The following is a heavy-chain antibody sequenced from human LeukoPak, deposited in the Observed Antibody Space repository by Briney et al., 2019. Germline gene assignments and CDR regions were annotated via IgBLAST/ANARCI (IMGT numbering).Heavy chain of an antibody. Sequence: GGSLRLSCAASGFTVSSNYMSWVRQAPGKGLEWVSVIYSGGSTYYADSVKGRFTFSRDNSKNTLYLQMNSLRAEDTAVYYCAREYHYYDSSGYYNWFDPWGQGTLVTVSS. CDR1: GFTVSSNY. CDR3: AREYHYYDSSGYYNWFDP. J-gene: IGHJ5*02. D-gene: IGHD3-22*01. V-gene: IGHV3-53*01. CDR2: IYSGGST.